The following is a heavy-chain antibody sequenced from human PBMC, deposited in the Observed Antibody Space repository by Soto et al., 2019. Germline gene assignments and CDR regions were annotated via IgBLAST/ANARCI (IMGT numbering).Heavy chain of an antibody. D-gene: IGHD2-15*01. CDR3: AREDCSGGSCYSYFDY. Sequence: GGSLRLSCAASGFTFSSYWMSWVRQAPGKGLEWVANIKQDGSEKYYVDSVKGRFTISRDNAKNSLYLQMNSLRAKDTAVYYCAREDCSGGSCYSYFDYWGQGTLVTVSS. J-gene: IGHJ4*02. CDR1: GFTFSSYW. V-gene: IGHV3-7*01. CDR2: IKQDGSEK.